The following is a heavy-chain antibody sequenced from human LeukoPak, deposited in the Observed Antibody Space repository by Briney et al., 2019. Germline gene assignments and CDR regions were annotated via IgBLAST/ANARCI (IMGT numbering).Heavy chain of an antibody. CDR2: IYYSGST. Sequence: SETLSLTCTVSGRSISSSSYYWGWLRQPPGKGLEWIGSIYYSGSTYYNPSLKSRFTISVDTSKNKFSLTLSSVTAADTAVYYCARPLGYYYYMDVWGKGTTVTMSS. CDR1: GRSISSSSYY. CDR3: ARPLGYYYYMDV. J-gene: IGHJ6*03. V-gene: IGHV4-39*01.